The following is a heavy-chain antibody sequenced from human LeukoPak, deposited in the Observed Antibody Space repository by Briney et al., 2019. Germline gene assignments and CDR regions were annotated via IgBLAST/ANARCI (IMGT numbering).Heavy chain of an antibody. CDR1: GLTDTNAW. Sequence: PGGSLRLSCSASGLTDTNAWMNWVRQAPGEGLDWVGRIASKTDGGATDYAAPVKGRFTISRDDSKNTLNLQMNSLNTEDTAVYYCTTGIRGDWGQGTLVTVSS. J-gene: IGHJ4*02. CDR2: IASKTDGGAT. CDR3: TTGIRGD. V-gene: IGHV3-15*07. D-gene: IGHD3-10*01.